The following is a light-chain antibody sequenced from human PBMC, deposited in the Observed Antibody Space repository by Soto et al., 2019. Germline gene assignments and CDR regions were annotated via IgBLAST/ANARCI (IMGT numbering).Light chain of an antibody. J-gene: IGLJ1*01. V-gene: IGLV2-14*01. CDR3: SSYTSNSTLV. Sequence: QSALTQPASVSGSPGQSIAISCTGTSSDVGGYNFVSWYQQHPGKAPKVMIYDVSNRPSGVSNRFSGSKSGNTASLTISGLQAEVEADYYCSSYTSNSTLVFGTGTKLTVL. CDR1: SSDVGGYNF. CDR2: DVS.